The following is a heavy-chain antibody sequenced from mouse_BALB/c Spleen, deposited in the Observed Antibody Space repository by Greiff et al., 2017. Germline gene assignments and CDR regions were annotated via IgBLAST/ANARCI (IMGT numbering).Heavy chain of an antibody. V-gene: IGHV1S81*02. Sequence: QVQLQQSGAELVKPGASVKLSCKASGYTFTSYYMYWVKQRPGQGLEWIGEINPSNGGTNFNEKFKSKATLTVDKSSSTAYMQLSSLTSEDSAVYYCTRRGWLRPNYYAMDYWGQGTSVTVSS. CDR1: GYTFTSYY. J-gene: IGHJ4*01. CDR2: INPSNGGT. D-gene: IGHD2-2*01. CDR3: TRRGWLRPNYYAMDY.